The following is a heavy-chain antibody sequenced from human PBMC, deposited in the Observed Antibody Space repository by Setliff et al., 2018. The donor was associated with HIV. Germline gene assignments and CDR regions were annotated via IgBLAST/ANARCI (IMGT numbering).Heavy chain of an antibody. CDR1: GGSFSGYY. D-gene: IGHD5-18*01. CDR3: ARGGQQLWKSMYWFDP. V-gene: IGHV4-34*01. CDR2: INHSGST. Sequence: SETLSLTCAVYGGSFSGYYWSWIRQPPGKGLEWIGEINHSGSTNYNPSLKSRVTVSVDTSKNQFSLKLSSVTAADTAVYYCARGGQQLWKSMYWFDPWGQGTLVTVSS. J-gene: IGHJ5*02.